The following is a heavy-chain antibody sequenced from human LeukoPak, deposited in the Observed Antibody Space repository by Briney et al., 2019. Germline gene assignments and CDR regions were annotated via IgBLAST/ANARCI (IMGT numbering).Heavy chain of an antibody. Sequence: GGSLRLSCAASGFTFDNYGMSWVRQGPGKGLEWVSGINWNGGSTGYADSVKGRFTISRDNSKNTLYLQMNSLRAEDTAVYYCAKHSYYYDSSGYSSYFDYWGQGTLVTVSS. J-gene: IGHJ4*02. V-gene: IGHV3-20*04. CDR3: AKHSYYYDSSGYSSYFDY. CDR2: INWNGGST. D-gene: IGHD3-22*01. CDR1: GFTFDNYG.